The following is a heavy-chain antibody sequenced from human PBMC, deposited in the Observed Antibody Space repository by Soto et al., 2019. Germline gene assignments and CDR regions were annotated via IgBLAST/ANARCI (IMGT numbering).Heavy chain of an antibody. J-gene: IGHJ3*02. Sequence: GGSLRLSCAASGFTFSSYSMNWVRQAPGKGLEWVSSISSSSSYIYYGDSVKGRFTISRDNAKNSLYLQMNSLRAEDTAVYYCARGEDSSGWFHDAFDIWGQGTMVTVSS. CDR1: GFTFSSYS. D-gene: IGHD6-19*01. CDR2: ISSSSSYI. CDR3: ARGEDSSGWFHDAFDI. V-gene: IGHV3-21*01.